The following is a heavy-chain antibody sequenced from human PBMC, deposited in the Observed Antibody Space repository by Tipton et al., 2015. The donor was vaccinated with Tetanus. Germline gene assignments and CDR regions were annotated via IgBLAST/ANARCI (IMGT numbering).Heavy chain of an antibody. CDR1: GGSVNSGSYY. CDR2: IYQSGST. CDR3: ARDGPDYSDTSNDYHFYGMDV. J-gene: IGHJ6*02. Sequence: LRLSCTVSGGSVNSGSYYWSWIRQPPGKGLEWIGYIYQSGSTSYSPSLESRVTISLETPKNQFSLRLSSVTAADTAVYYCARDGPDYSDTSNDYHFYGMDVWGQGTTVTVSS. D-gene: IGHD3-22*01. V-gene: IGHV4-61*01.